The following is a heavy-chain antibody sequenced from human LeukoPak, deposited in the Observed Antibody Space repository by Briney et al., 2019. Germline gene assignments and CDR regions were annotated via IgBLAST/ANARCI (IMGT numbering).Heavy chain of an antibody. Sequence: SETLSLTCAVYGGSFSGYYWSWIRQPPGKGLEWIGEINHSGSTNYNPSLKSRVTISVDTSKNQFSLKLSSVTAADTAVYYCARGGYVEAFDIWGQGTMVTVSS. CDR3: ARGGYVEAFDI. D-gene: IGHD5-18*01. V-gene: IGHV4-34*01. J-gene: IGHJ3*02. CDR2: INHSGST. CDR1: GGSFSGYY.